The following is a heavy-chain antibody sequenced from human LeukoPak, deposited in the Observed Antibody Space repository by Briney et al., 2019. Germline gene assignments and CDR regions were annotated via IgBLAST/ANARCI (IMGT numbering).Heavy chain of an antibody. CDR2: MKQDGSET. CDR1: GFTFSNYW. D-gene: IGHD3-9*01. J-gene: IGHJ6*03. V-gene: IGHV3-7*01. CDR3: AITHYDILTGYHKYMGV. Sequence: GGSLRLSCAASGFTFSNYWMSWVRQAPGKGLEWVANMKQDGSETYYVDSVKGRFTISRDNAKNSLYLQMNSLRAADTAVYYCAITHYDILTGYHKYMGVWGKGTTVTISS.